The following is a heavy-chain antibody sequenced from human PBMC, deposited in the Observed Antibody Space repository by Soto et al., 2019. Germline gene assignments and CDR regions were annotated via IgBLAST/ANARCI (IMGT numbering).Heavy chain of an antibody. CDR1: GFTFSTSW. J-gene: IGHJ3*02. Sequence: VQLVESGGGLVQPGGSLRLSCAASGFTFSTSWMSWVRQAPGKELEWVALVRDDGSKTYYADSVRGRFTISRDNSKNMFYLQMNSLRAEDTAIYYCATSTATDAFDIWGQGTMVTVSS. CDR3: ATSTATDAFDI. CDR2: VRDDGSKT. V-gene: IGHV3-30*02.